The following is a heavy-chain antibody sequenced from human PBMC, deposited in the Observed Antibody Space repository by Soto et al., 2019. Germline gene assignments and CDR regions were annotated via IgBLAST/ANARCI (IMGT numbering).Heavy chain of an antibody. D-gene: IGHD3-10*02. V-gene: IGHV3-74*01. CDR3: AGLLCLIPNFEYFQH. CDR1: GFTFSSYW. Sequence: GGSLRLSCAASGFTFSSYWMHWVRQAPGKGLVWVSRINSDGSSTSYADSVKGRFTISRDNAKNTLYLQMNSLRAEDTAVYYCAGLLCLIPNFEYFQHWGQGTLVTVSS. CDR2: INSDGSST. J-gene: IGHJ1*01.